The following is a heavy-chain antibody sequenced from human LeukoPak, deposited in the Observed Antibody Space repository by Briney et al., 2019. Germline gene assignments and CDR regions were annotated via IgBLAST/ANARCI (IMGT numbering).Heavy chain of an antibody. J-gene: IGHJ4*02. Sequence: GGSLRLSCAASGFTFSSYAMSWVRQPPGKGLEWVSAISGSGGSTYYAVSVKGRFTIARDNSKNTLYLQMNSLRAEDTAVYYCAKDRPPPTDEPTNFDYWGQGTLVTVSS. V-gene: IGHV3-23*01. CDR2: ISGSGGST. CDR3: AKDRPPPTDEPTNFDY. CDR1: GFTFSSYA. D-gene: IGHD1-14*01.